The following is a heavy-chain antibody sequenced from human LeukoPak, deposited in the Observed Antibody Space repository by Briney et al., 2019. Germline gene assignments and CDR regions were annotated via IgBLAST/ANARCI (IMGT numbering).Heavy chain of an antibody. CDR2: IKQDGSEK. CDR3: ASVQTYYYGSGSYPPSWFDP. Sequence: HAGGSLRLSCAASGFTFSSYWMSWVRQAPGKGLEWVANIKQDGSEKYYVDSVKGRFTISRDNAKNSLYLQMNSLRAEDTAVYYCASVQTYYYGSGSYPPSWFDPWGQEPRSPSPQ. D-gene: IGHD3-10*01. CDR1: GFTFSSYW. V-gene: IGHV3-7*01. J-gene: IGHJ5*02.